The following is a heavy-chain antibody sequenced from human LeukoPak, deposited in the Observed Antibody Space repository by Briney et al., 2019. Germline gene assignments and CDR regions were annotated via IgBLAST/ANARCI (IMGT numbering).Heavy chain of an antibody. CDR2: IHPSGGST. CDR3: ARDYGDNNWFDH. Sequence: GASVTVSFKASGYTFTNYYMHWVRQAPGQGLEWMGIIHPSGGSTTSAQKFQGRVTMTRDTSTSTVYMELSSLRSEDTAVYYCARDYGDNNWFDHWGQGTLVTVSS. V-gene: IGHV1-46*01. CDR1: GYTFTNYY. D-gene: IGHD4-17*01. J-gene: IGHJ5*02.